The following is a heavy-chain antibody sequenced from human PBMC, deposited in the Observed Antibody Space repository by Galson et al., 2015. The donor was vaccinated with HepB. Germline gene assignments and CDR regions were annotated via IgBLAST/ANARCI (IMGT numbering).Heavy chain of an antibody. V-gene: IGHV3-23*01. CDR3: AKGSGGISSGWYYWYYYGMDV. D-gene: IGHD6-19*01. J-gene: IGHJ6*02. CDR1: GFTFSSYA. Sequence: SLRLSCAASGFTFSSYAMSWVRQAPGKGLEWVSAISGSGGSTYYADSVKGRFTISRDNSKNTLYLQMNSLRAEDTAVYYCAKGSGGISSGWYYWYYYGMDVWGQGTTVTVSS. CDR2: ISGSGGST.